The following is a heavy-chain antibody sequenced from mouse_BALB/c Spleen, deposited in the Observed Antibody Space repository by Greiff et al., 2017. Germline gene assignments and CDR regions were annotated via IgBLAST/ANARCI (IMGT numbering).Heavy chain of an antibody. J-gene: IGHJ4*01. CDR2: ISSGSSTI. Sequence: EVQLQESGGGLVQPGGSRKLSCAASGFTFSSFGMHWVRQAPEKGLEWVAYISSGSSTIYYADTVKGRFTISRDNPENTLFLQMTSLRSEDTAMYYCARSYGNYYAMDYWGQGTSVTVSS. CDR3: ARSYGNYYAMDY. D-gene: IGHD2-10*02. CDR1: GFTFSSFG. V-gene: IGHV5-17*02.